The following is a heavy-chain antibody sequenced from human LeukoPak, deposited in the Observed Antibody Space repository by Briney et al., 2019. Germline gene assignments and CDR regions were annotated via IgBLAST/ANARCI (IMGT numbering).Heavy chain of an antibody. CDR2: IKQDGSEK. V-gene: IGHV3-7*04. CDR3: ARSNTPTDYYYYYGMDV. Sequence: PGGSLRLSCAASGFTFSSYWMSWVRQAPGKGLEWVANIKQDGSEKYYVDSVKGRFTISRDNAKSSLYLQMNSLRAEDTAVYYCARSNTPTDYYYYYGMDVWGQGTTVTVSS. J-gene: IGHJ6*02. CDR1: GFTFSSYW.